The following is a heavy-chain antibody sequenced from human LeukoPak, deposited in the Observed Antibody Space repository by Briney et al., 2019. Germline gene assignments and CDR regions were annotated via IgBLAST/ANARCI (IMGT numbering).Heavy chain of an antibody. CDR1: GFTFSTFA. CDR3: ATYRQVLLPFES. D-gene: IGHD2-8*02. Sequence: GGSLRLSCAASGFTFSTFAMIWVRQPPGMGLEWVSSIFPSGGEIHYADSVRGRFTISRDNSKSTLSLQMNSLRAEDTAIYYCATYRQVLLPFESWGQGTLVTVS. J-gene: IGHJ4*02. CDR2: IFPSGGEI. V-gene: IGHV3-23*01.